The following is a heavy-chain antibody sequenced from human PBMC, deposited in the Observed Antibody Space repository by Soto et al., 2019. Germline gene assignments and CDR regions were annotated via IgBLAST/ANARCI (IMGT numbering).Heavy chain of an antibody. CDR1: SWSVKGSY. D-gene: IGHD3-22*01. Sequence: SETLSLTCAVYSWSVKGSYWSWVPQPPGKGLEWIGEINDSGSTKYNPSLKSRVTISVDTSKNQFSLSLSSVTAADTAVYFCARNGYDNSNHHFDHWSQGNLVTVS. V-gene: IGHV4-34*01. CDR3: ARNGYDNSNHHFDH. J-gene: IGHJ4*02. CDR2: INDSGST.